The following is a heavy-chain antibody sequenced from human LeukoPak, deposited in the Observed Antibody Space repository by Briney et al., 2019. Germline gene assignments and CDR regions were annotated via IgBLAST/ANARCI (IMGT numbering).Heavy chain of an antibody. CDR2: IFTTGTT. Sequence: SETLSLTCSVSGGSINSGYYYWTWIRQPAGKGLEWIGRIFTTGTTNFSPSLKSRVTISLDTSKNEFSLKLTSVTAADTAVYYCARDGTVSSTGGVIDHWGQGILVTVSS. J-gene: IGHJ5*02. CDR3: ARDGTVSSTGGVIDH. V-gene: IGHV4-61*02. D-gene: IGHD5/OR15-5a*01. CDR1: GGSINSGYYY.